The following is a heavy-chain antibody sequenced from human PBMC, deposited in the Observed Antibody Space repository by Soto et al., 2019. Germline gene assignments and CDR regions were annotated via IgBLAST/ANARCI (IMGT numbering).Heavy chain of an antibody. J-gene: IGHJ6*03. CDR3: ARLPTIRYYYYYYMDV. V-gene: IGHV5-51*01. CDR1: GYSFTSYW. CDR2: IYPGDSDT. Sequence: GEALKLSCTASGYSFTSYWIDWVRQMPGKGLEWMGIIYPGDSDTRYSPSFQGQVTISADNSISTAYLQWSSLKAADTAMYYCARLPTIRYYYYYYMDVWGKGTTVTVSS.